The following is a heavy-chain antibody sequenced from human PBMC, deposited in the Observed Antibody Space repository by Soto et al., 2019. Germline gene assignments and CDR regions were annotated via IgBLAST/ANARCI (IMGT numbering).Heavy chain of an antibody. CDR3: AHRVLRTVFGLVTRPAIYFDF. V-gene: IGHV2-5*02. Sequence: ITLNESGPTQVKPRQTLTLTCTFSVFSLTTSGVGVGWIRQSPGKAPEWLALIYWDDDNRYSTSLKSRLTITKDTSKKQVVLTMADLVPADTASYYCAHRVLRTVFGLVTRPAIYFDFWGQGTPVAVSS. D-gene: IGHD3-3*01. J-gene: IGHJ4*02. CDR2: IYWDDDN. CDR1: VFSLTTSGVG.